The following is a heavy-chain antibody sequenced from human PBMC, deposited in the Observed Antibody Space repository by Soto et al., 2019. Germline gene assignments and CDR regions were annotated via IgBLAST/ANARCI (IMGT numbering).Heavy chain of an antibody. CDR1: GGSISSGGYY. CDR3: ARGGSGSYGVFDP. CDR2: IYYSGST. D-gene: IGHD3-10*01. J-gene: IGHJ5*02. Sequence: QVQLQESGPGLVKPSQTLSLTCTVSGGSISSGGYYWSWIRQHPGKGLEWIGYIYYSGSTYYNPSLKSRVTISVDTSKTQFSLKLSSVTAADTAVYYCARGGSGSYGVFDPWGQGTLVTVSS. V-gene: IGHV4-31*03.